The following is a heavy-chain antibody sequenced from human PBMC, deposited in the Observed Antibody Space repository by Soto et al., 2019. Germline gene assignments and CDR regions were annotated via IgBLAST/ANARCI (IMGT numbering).Heavy chain of an antibody. CDR3: ARSQRGRTAFTFDY. V-gene: IGHV4-59*12. J-gene: IGHJ4*02. CDR2: IYYSGTT. CDR1: LVSISSDY. D-gene: IGHD1-26*01. Sequence: SEALSLTCTVSLVSISSDYWAWIRQSPGKGLEWIGYIYYSGTTNYNSHLKSRVTLSVDTSRNQFSLSLTSLTAADTAVYFCARSQRGRTAFTFDYWGQGVLVTVSS.